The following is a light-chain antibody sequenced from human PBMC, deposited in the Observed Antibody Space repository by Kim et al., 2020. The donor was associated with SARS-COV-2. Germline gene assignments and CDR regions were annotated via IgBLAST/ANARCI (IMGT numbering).Light chain of an antibody. V-gene: IGKV3-15*01. CDR1: QNIDSN. CDR2: GAS. CDR3: QQYHNWPRT. J-gene: IGKJ1*01. Sequence: LSPGGTDTLSCRASQNIDSNLAWYQQKPGQAPRLLIYGASTRATGIPARFSGSGSGTEFTLTISSLQSEDFAVYYCQQYHNWPRTFGQGTNVDIK.